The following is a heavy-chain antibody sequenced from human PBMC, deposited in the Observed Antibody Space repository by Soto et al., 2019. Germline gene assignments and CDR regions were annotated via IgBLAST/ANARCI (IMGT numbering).Heavy chain of an antibody. CDR1: GFTFSSYA. Sequence: EVQLLESGGGLEQPGGSLRLSCAASGFTFSSYAMNWVRQAPGKGLEWVSGITGSGERTFYADSVKGRFTISRDNSKNTLYLQVDTLRADDTAVYSCAKEFSPLSKGSVDSWGQGTLVTVSS. V-gene: IGHV3-23*01. CDR3: AKEFSPLSKGSVDS. D-gene: IGHD1-26*01. J-gene: IGHJ4*02. CDR2: ITGSGERT.